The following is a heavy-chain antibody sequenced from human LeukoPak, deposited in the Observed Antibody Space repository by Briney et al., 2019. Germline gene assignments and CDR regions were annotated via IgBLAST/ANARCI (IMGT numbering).Heavy chain of an antibody. CDR2: ISSSGSTI. J-gene: IGHJ4*02. CDR1: GFTFSDYY. V-gene: IGHV3-11*01. Sequence: GGSLRLSCAASGFTFSDYYMSWIRQAPGKGLEWVSYISSSGSTIYYADSVKGRFTISRDNAKNSLYLQMNSLRAEDTAVYYCATNYYDSSGYYYNYDYWGQGTLVTVSS. D-gene: IGHD3-22*01. CDR3: ATNYYDSSGYYYNYDY.